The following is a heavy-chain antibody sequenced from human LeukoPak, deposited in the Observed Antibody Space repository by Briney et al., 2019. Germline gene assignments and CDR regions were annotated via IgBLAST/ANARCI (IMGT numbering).Heavy chain of an antibody. CDR3: ARTPTHYDFWSGYYSRFDY. CDR1: GGSISSGSYY. CDR2: IYTSGRS. V-gene: IGHV4-61*02. D-gene: IGHD3-3*01. J-gene: IGHJ4*02. Sequence: SETLSLTCTVSGGSISSGSYYWSWIRQPAGKGLEWIGRIYTSGRSNYNPSLKSRVTISVDTSKNQFSLKLSSVTAADTAVYYCARTPTHYDFWSGYYSRFDYWGQGTLVTVSS.